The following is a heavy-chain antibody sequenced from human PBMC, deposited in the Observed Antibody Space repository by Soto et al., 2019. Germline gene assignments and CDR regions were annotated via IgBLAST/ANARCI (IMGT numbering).Heavy chain of an antibody. D-gene: IGHD2-2*01. CDR1: GGFISSYF. CDR3: VSSRSAIYGDALDV. CDR2: IYDDGTT. Sequence: PSETLSLTCSVSGGFISSYFRNWRRQPPGKGLEWIGYIYDDGTTDYNPSLKSRVTILLDMSKNQFSLKLSSVTAADTAVYYCVSSRSAIYGDALDVWGQGTMVTVSS. V-gene: IGHV4-59*03. J-gene: IGHJ3*01.